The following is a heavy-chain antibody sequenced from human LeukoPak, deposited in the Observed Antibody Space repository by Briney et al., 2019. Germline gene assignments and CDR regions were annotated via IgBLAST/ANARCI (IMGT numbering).Heavy chain of an antibody. Sequence: ASVKVSCKASGYSFTSNYIHWVRQAPGQGLEWMGMIYPRDGSTSYAQKFQGRVTMTRDTSTSTVYMELSSLRSEDTAVYYCARDYPTYSSGSGGFDYWGQGTLVTVSS. V-gene: IGHV1-46*01. CDR3: ARDYPTYSSGSGGFDY. J-gene: IGHJ4*02. CDR1: GYSFTSNY. D-gene: IGHD6-19*01. CDR2: IYPRDGST.